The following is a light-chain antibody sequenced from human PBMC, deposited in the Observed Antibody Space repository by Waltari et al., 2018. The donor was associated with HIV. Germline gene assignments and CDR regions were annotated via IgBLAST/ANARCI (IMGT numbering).Light chain of an antibody. V-gene: IGKV4-1*01. Sequence: DIVLTQYPDSLAVSLGERATLNCKSSQSFVSSPNIKNSLAWYQQKPGQPPTLLIYWASILEGGVPDRFSGSASATDYTLTISSLQAEDVAAYYCQQYYSTPRTFGQGTKVEIK. CDR1: QSFVSSPNIKNS. CDR2: WAS. CDR3: QQYYSTPRT. J-gene: IGKJ1*01.